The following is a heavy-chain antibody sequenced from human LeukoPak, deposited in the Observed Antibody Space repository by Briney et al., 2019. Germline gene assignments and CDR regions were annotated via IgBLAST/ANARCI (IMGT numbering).Heavy chain of an antibody. V-gene: IGHV4-34*01. D-gene: IGHD6-6*01. Sequence: PSETLSLTCAVYGESFSGYYWTWIRQPPGKGLEWIGEINHSGSTNYNPSLKSRVTISVDTSKNQFSLKLSSVTAADTAVYYCARSLLDYSSSSGFDYWRQRTLVTVSS. CDR3: ARSLLDYSSSSGFDY. CDR1: GESFSGYY. J-gene: IGHJ4*02. CDR2: INHSGST.